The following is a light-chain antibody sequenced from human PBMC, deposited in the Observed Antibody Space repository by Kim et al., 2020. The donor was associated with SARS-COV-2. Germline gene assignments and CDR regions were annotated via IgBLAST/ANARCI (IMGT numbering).Light chain of an antibody. V-gene: IGKV2-30*02. Sequence: DVVMTQSPLSLPVTLGQPASISCRSSESLVHTDQNTYLNWFQQRPGQSPRRLIYRVSKRDSGVPDRFSGSGSGTDFTLHISRVEAEDVGIYYCMQGTHWPLSYTFGQGTKVDIK. J-gene: IGKJ2*01. CDR3: MQGTHWPLSYT. CDR1: ESLVHTDQNTY. CDR2: RVS.